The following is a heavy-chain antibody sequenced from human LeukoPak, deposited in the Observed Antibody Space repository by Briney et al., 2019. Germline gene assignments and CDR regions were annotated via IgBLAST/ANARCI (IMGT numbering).Heavy chain of an antibody. J-gene: IGHJ6*02. V-gene: IGHV4-34*01. CDR2: INHSGST. D-gene: IGHD4-17*01. CDR3: ARGNRYGEHYYYYYGMDV. Sequence: SETLSLTCAVYGGSFSGCYWSWIRQPPGKGLEWIGEINHSGSTNYNPSLKSRVTISVDTSKNQFSLKLSSVTAADTAVYYCARGNRYGEHYYYYYGMDVWGQGTTVTVSS. CDR1: GGSFSGCY.